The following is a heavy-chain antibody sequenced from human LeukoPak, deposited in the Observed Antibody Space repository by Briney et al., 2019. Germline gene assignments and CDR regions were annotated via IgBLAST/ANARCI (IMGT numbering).Heavy chain of an antibody. J-gene: IGHJ4*02. V-gene: IGHV3-30*01. CDR1: GFTFSSYA. D-gene: IGHD5-12*01. CDR2: ISYDGSNK. CDR3: ARVSIGQWLRAFDY. Sequence: GGSLRLSCAASGFTFSSYAMHWVRQAPGKGLEWVAVISYDGSNKYYADSVKGRFTISRDNSKNTLYLQMNSLRAEDTAVYYCARVSIGQWLRAFDYWGQGTLVTVSS.